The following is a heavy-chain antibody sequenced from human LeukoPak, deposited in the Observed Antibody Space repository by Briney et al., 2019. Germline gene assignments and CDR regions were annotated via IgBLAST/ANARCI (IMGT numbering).Heavy chain of an antibody. CDR1: GVSISSSNSY. J-gene: IGHJ4*02. CDR3: ARASGYFDWLLPIPGYFDY. D-gene: IGHD3-9*01. CDR2: IYYSGST. Sequence: PSETPSLTCTVSGVSISSSNSYWGWIRQPPGKGLEWIGSIYYSGSTNYNPSRKSRVTISVDTSKNQFSLKLSSGTAADTAVYYCARASGYFDWLLPIPGYFDYWGQGTLVTVSS. V-gene: IGHV4-39*07.